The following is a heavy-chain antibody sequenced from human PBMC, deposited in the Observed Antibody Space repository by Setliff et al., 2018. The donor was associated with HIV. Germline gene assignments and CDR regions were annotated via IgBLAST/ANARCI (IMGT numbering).Heavy chain of an antibody. J-gene: IGHJ5*02. Sequence: PSETLSLTCSVSGVSINRTDHYWGWIRQSPGKRLEWIGSVSQSGSTYYNPSPKSRITISVDRSKNLFSLKLISATAADQGVYYCARVPVAGANWFDPWGLGTLVTVSS. V-gene: IGHV4-39*01. CDR1: GVSINRTDHY. CDR2: VSQSGST. D-gene: IGHD2-21*01. CDR3: ARVPVAGANWFDP.